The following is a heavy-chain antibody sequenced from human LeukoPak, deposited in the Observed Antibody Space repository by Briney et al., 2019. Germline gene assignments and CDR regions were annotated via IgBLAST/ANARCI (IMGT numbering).Heavy chain of an antibody. D-gene: IGHD3-9*01. CDR1: GFTFSSYA. V-gene: IGHV3-23*01. J-gene: IGHJ4*02. CDR2: ISGSGGST. Sequence: GGSLRLSCAASGFTFSSYAMSWVRQAPGKGLEWVSAISGSGGSTYYADSVKGRFTISRDNSKNTLYLQMNSLRAEDTAVYYCAKEGREYYDILTGYEKWGRGTLVTVSS. CDR3: AKEGREYYDILTGYEK.